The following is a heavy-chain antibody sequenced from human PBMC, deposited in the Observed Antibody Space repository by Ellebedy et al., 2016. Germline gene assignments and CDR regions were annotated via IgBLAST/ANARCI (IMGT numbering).Heavy chain of an antibody. CDR3: ARVGDFWSGYSFDY. Sequence: ASVKVSXXASGYTFTGYYMHWVRQAPGQGLEWMGWINPNSGGTNYAQKFQGWVTMTRDTSISTAYMELSRLRSDDTAVYYCARVGDFWSGYSFDYWGQGTLVTVSS. D-gene: IGHD3-3*01. CDR2: INPNSGGT. CDR1: GYTFTGYY. V-gene: IGHV1-2*04. J-gene: IGHJ4*02.